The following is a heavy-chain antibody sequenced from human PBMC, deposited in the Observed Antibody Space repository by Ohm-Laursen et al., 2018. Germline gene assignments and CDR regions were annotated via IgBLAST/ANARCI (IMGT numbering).Heavy chain of an antibody. D-gene: IGHD3-3*01. V-gene: IGHV2-26*01. CDR2: IFSNDEK. CDR1: GFTFTNYAM. CDR3: ARKGIGVVSPFDY. J-gene: IGHJ4*02. Sequence: LRLSCTASGFTFTNYAMSWIRQPPGKALQWIAHIFSNDEKSYSTSLKNRLTISRDTSKSQVVLTMTNTDPVDTGTYYCARKGIGVVSPFDYWGQGIVVTVSS.